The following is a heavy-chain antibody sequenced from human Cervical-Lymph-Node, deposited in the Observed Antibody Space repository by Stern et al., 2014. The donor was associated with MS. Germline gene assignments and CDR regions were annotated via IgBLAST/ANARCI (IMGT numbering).Heavy chain of an antibody. CDR3: ARSSFSNSSLFDY. V-gene: IGHV1-18*01. CDR1: GYTFRDYG. J-gene: IGHJ4*02. Sequence: QVQLVQSGAEVKKPGASVKVSCKASGYTFRDYGITWVRQAPGQGLEWMGWISAYNGNTNYAQILQGRGTMTTDTSTSTAYMELRSLTSDDTAVYYCARSSFSNSSLFDYWGPGTLLTVSS. D-gene: IGHD6-6*01. CDR2: ISAYNGNT.